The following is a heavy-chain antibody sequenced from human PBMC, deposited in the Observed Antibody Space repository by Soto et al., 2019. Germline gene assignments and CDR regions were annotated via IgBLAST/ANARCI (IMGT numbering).Heavy chain of an antibody. CDR1: GFSLSTRAVG. Sequence: QITLKESGPTLVKPTQTLTLTCTFSGFSLSTRAVGVGWIRQPPGKALEWLALIYWNDDKRYSPSLKNRLTITKDTSKNRVVLTVTNMDPVDTATYYCAHRHELGSFDIWGQGTKVTVSS. D-gene: IGHD1-26*01. V-gene: IGHV2-5*01. CDR2: IYWNDDK. CDR3: AHRHELGSFDI. J-gene: IGHJ3*02.